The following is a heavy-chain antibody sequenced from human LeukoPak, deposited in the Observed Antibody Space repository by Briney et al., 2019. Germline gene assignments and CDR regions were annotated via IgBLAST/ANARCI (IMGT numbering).Heavy chain of an antibody. Sequence: PSETLSLTCTVSGGSISSSSYYWGWIRQPPGKGLEWIGSIYYSGSTYYNPSLKSRVTISVDTSKSQFSLKLSSVTAADTAVYYCAREAIEMATSYFDYWGQGTLVTVSS. J-gene: IGHJ4*02. V-gene: IGHV4-39*07. CDR1: GGSISSSSYY. CDR3: AREAIEMATSYFDY. D-gene: IGHD5-24*01. CDR2: IYYSGST.